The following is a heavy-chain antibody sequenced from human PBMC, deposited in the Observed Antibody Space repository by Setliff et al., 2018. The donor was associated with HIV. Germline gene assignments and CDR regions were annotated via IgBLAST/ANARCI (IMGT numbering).Heavy chain of an antibody. J-gene: IGHJ6*03. V-gene: IGHV4-39*07. Sequence: SETLSLTCTVSGGSISSSSYYWGWVRQSPGKGLEWIGSGFHSGTTYYNPSLKSRVTISVDTSKNQLSLKVNSVTAADTAVYYCARHVILLEWLSYFYMDVWGKGATVTVSS. D-gene: IGHD6-19*01. CDR3: ARHVILLEWLSYFYMDV. CDR1: GGSISSSSYY. CDR2: GFHSGTT.